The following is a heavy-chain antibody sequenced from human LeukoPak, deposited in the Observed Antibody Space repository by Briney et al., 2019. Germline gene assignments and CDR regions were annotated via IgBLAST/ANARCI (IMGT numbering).Heavy chain of an antibody. J-gene: IGHJ3*02. CDR3: ARDILTDDAFDI. V-gene: IGHV1-2*02. CDR2: INPNRGGT. CDR1: GYTFTGYF. D-gene: IGHD7-27*01. Sequence: ASVKVSCKASGYTFTGYFMHWVRQAPGQGLEWMGWINPNRGGTNYAQKFQGRVTMTRDTSISTAYMELSRLTSDDTAVYYCARDILTDDAFDIWGQGTMVTVSS.